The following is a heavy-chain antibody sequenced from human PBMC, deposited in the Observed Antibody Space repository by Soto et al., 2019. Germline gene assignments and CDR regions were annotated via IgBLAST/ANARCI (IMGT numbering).Heavy chain of an antibody. Sequence: QVQLVESGGGVVQPGRSLRLSCAASAFTFSTYAIHWVRQTPGKGLEWVAAMSYDGSDKYYADSVKGRFTISRDNSKNTLYLQMNTRRTEDTAVDYCARASRYCSHGVCFGEFDYWGRGTLVTVSS. CDR2: MSYDGSDK. CDR1: AFTFSTYA. D-gene: IGHD2-8*01. V-gene: IGHV3-30-3*01. J-gene: IGHJ4*01. CDR3: ARASRYCSHGVCFGEFDY.